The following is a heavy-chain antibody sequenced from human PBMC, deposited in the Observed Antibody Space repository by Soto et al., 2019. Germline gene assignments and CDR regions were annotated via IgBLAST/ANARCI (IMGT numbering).Heavy chain of an antibody. D-gene: IGHD3-10*01. CDR3: ARDRGADRGILWFGELGDAFDI. J-gene: IGHJ3*02. Sequence: PGESLKISCKGSGYSFTSYWIGWVRQMPGKGLEWMGIIYPGDSDTRYSPSFQGQVTISADKSISTAYLQWSSLKASDTAMYYCARDRGADRGILWFGELGDAFDIWGQGTMVTVSS. V-gene: IGHV5-51*01. CDR2: IYPGDSDT. CDR1: GYSFTSYW.